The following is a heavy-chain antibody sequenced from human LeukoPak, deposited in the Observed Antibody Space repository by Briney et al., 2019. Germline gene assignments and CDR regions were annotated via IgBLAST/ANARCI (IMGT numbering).Heavy chain of an antibody. J-gene: IGHJ4*02. CDR2: ISYDGSNK. V-gene: IGHV3-30-3*01. CDR1: GFTFSSYA. CDR3: ARESGSGWYLGY. D-gene: IGHD6-19*01. Sequence: GGSLRLSCAASGFTFSSYAMHWVRQARGKGLEWVAVISYDGSNKYYADSVKGRFTISRDNSKNTLYLQMNSLRAEDTAVYYCARESGSGWYLGYWGQGTLVTVSS.